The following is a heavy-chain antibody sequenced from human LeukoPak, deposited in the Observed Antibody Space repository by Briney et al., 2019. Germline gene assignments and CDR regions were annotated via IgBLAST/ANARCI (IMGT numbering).Heavy chain of an antibody. V-gene: IGHV4-59*01. CDR3: ARVLGRDSSGYSNWFDP. Sequence: SETLSLTCTVSGGSISSYYWSWIRQPPGKGLEWIGYIYYSGSTNYNPSLKGRVTISVDTSKNQFSLKLSSVTAADTAVYYCARVLGRDSSGYSNWFDPWGQGTLVTVSS. J-gene: IGHJ5*02. D-gene: IGHD3-22*01. CDR2: IYYSGST. CDR1: GGSISSYY.